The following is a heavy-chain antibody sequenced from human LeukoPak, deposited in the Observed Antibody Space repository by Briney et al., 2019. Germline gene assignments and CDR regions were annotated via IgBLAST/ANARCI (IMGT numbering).Heavy chain of an antibody. CDR1: GFTFSTYN. J-gene: IGHJ4*02. V-gene: IGHV3-48*02. CDR3: AISNSK. D-gene: IGHD2/OR15-2a*01. Sequence: GGSLRLSCAASGFTFSTYNMNWVRPAPGRGLEWISFISSSSSTIYYADSVKGRFTISRDNAKNSLYLQMNSLRDEDTAVYHCAISNSKWGQGTLVIVSS. CDR2: ISSSSSTI.